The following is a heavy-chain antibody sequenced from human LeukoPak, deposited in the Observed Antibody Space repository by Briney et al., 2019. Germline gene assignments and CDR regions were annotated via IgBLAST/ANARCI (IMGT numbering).Heavy chain of an antibody. CDR3: ARQNFWSGYVDY. J-gene: IGHJ4*02. V-gene: IGHV4-34*01. D-gene: IGHD3-3*01. Sequence: SETLSLTCAVYGGSFSGYYWSWIRQPPGKGLEWNGEINHSGSTNYNPSLKSRVTISVDTSKNQFSLKLSSVTAADTAVYYCARQNFWSGYVDYWGQGTLVTVSS. CDR2: INHSGST. CDR1: GGSFSGYY.